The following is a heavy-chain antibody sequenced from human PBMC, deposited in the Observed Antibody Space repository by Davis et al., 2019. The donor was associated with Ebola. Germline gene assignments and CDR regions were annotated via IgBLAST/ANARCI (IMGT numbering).Heavy chain of an antibody. Sequence: GESLKISCKGSGYTFSDYWVGWVRQMPGKGLEWMGIVYPGDSDTRYSPSFQGQVTISADKSISTAYLHWSSLKASDTAIYYCARQPAYYHYMDVWGKGTTVTVSS. V-gene: IGHV5-51*01. D-gene: IGHD2-2*01. J-gene: IGHJ6*03. CDR2: VYPGDSDT. CDR3: ARQPAYYHYMDV. CDR1: GYTFSDYW.